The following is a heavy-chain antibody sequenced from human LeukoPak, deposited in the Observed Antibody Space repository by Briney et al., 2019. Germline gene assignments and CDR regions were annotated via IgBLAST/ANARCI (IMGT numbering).Heavy chain of an antibody. CDR2: ISNSGST. Sequence: SETLSLTGSISGASISSPSHYWAWIRRPPGKGLEWIASISNSGSTFYSPSLSSRATTSLDTSKNQFSLNLKSLTAAGTAVYYCARDQNFSRRGGWFDPWGQGTLVTVSS. CDR3: ARDQNFSRRGGWFDP. CDR1: GASISSPSHY. D-gene: IGHD1-14*01. V-gene: IGHV4-39*07. J-gene: IGHJ5*02.